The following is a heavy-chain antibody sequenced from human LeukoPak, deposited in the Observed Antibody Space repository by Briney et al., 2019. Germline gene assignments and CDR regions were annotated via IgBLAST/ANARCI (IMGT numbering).Heavy chain of an antibody. CDR2: IYYTGST. D-gene: IGHD3-22*01. CDR1: GGSIGSSSYH. Sequence: NASETLSLTCTVSGGSIGSSSYHWGWIRQPPGKGLEWIGTIYYTGSTYYNPSLKSRVTISVDTSKNQFSLKLTSVTAADTAVYYCARVGHYYDSSRVDYWGQGTLVTVSS. V-gene: IGHV4-39*01. J-gene: IGHJ4*02. CDR3: ARVGHYYDSSRVDY.